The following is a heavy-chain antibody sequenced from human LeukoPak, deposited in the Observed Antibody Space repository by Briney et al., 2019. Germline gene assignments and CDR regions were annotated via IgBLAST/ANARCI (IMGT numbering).Heavy chain of an antibody. CDR3: ATRRGGGDRGAFDI. Sequence: GASVKVSCKASGGTFSSYAISWVRQAPGQGLEWMGRIIPILGIANYAQKFQGRVTMTRNTSISTAYMELSSLRSDDTAVYYCATRRGGGDRGAFDIWGQGTMVTVSS. CDR1: GGTFSSYA. V-gene: IGHV1-69*04. D-gene: IGHD3-16*01. J-gene: IGHJ3*02. CDR2: IIPILGIA.